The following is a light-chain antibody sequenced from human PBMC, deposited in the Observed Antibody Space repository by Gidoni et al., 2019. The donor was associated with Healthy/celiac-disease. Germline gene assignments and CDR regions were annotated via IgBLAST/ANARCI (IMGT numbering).Light chain of an antibody. V-gene: IGKV3-15*01. J-gene: IGKJ2*01. CDR1: QSVSSN. CDR3: QQYNNWPLD. Sequence: EIVMTQSPATLSVSPGERATLSCRASQSVSSNLAWYQQKPGQAPRLLIYGASTRATGIPARFSGSGSGTEFTLTISSLQSEDFAVYYCQQYNNWPLDFGQXTKLEIK. CDR2: GAS.